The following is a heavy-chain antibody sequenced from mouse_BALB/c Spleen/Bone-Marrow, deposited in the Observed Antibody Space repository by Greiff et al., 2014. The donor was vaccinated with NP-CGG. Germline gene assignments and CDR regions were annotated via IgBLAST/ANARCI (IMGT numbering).Heavy chain of an antibody. Sequence: EVQLQQSGPELMKPGASVKISCKASGYSFTSYYMHWVKQSHGKSLEWIGYIDPFNGGTSYNQKFKGKATLTVDKSSSTAYMHLSSPTSEDSAVYYCAPLSRYFDVWGAGTTVTVSS. J-gene: IGHJ1*01. CDR1: GYSFTSYY. D-gene: IGHD6-2*01. CDR2: IDPFNGGT. CDR3: APLSRYFDV. V-gene: IGHV1-28*01.